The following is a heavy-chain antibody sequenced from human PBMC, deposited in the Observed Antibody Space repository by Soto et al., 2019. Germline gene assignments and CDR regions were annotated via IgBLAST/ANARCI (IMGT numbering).Heavy chain of an antibody. CDR2: ISSDGHHQ. V-gene: IGHV3-30*03. CDR1: GFTFNDYA. D-gene: IGHD3-22*01. J-gene: IGHJ4*02. Sequence: LRLSCATSGFTFNDYAMYWVRQAPGQGLEWVAMISSDGHHQFYVDNLRGRFTVSRDNSKNTLFLQMNSLRPEDTAVYYCSRGTYYPQSSGLHADYWGPGTMVTVSS. CDR3: SRGTYYPQSSGLHADY.